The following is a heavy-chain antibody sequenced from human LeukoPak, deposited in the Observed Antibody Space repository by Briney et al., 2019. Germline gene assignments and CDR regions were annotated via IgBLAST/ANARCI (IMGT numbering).Heavy chain of an antibody. J-gene: IGHJ4*02. Sequence: SETLSLTCTVSGGSISSYYWSWIRQPPGKGLEWIGYIYYSGSTNYNPSLKSRVTISMDKSKNQFSLKLTSVTAADTAMYYCARGGYKSNWHPAEYDYWGQGTLVTVSS. CDR1: GGSISSYY. CDR2: IYYSGST. D-gene: IGHD6-13*01. V-gene: IGHV4-59*12. CDR3: ARGGYKSNWHPAEYDY.